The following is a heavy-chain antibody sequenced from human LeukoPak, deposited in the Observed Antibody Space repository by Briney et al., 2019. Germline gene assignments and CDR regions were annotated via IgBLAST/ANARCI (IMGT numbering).Heavy chain of an antibody. J-gene: IGHJ4*02. D-gene: IGHD5-24*01. V-gene: IGHV3-64*01. CDR3: ARVFRDVYNYYDY. CDR1: GFTFSSYA. CDR2: ISSNGGRT. Sequence: GGSLRLSCAASGFTFSSYAMHWVRQAPGKGLEYVSAISSNGGRTYYANSVKGRFTISRDNSKNTMYLEMGRLRAEDMAVYYCARVFRDVYNYYDYWGQGTLVTVSS.